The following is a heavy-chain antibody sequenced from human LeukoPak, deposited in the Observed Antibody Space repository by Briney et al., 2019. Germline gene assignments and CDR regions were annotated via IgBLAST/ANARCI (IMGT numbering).Heavy chain of an antibody. D-gene: IGHD1-26*01. CDR3: ASNDLYSGSFGIYFDY. J-gene: IGHJ4*02. Sequence: GGSLRLFCAASGFTFSSYSMNWVRQAPGKGLEWVSYISSSSSTIYYADSVKGRFTISRDNAKNSLYLQMNSLRDEDTAVYYCASNDLYSGSFGIYFDYWGQETLVTVSS. CDR1: GFTFSSYS. CDR2: ISSSSSTI. V-gene: IGHV3-48*02.